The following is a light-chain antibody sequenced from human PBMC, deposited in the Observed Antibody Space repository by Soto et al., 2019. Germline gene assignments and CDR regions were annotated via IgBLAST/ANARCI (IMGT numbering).Light chain of an antibody. CDR2: GAS. CDR1: QSVSSN. J-gene: IGKJ4*01. Sequence: EIVMTQSPATLSFSPGERATLSCRASQSVSSNLAWYQQKPGQAPRLLVYGASTRATGIPARFSGSGSGKQFTLTISSLQSEDFAVHYSKQHNHGPLTFGGGNKIDIX. V-gene: IGKV3-15*01. CDR3: KQHNHGPLT.